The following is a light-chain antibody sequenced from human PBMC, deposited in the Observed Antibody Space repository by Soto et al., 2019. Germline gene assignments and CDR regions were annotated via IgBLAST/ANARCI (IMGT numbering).Light chain of an antibody. J-gene: IGKJ1*01. CDR3: QQYDNWLRK. Sequence: EIVMTQSPATLSVSPGERATLSCRASQDISTNLAWYQQKPGQAPRLLIYGASTRATGIPARFSGSGSGTEFTLTISSLQSEDFAVYYCQQYDNWLRKFGQGTKV. V-gene: IGKV3-15*01. CDR2: GAS. CDR1: QDISTN.